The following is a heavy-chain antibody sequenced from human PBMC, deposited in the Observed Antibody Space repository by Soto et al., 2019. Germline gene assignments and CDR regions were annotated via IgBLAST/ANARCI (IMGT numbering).Heavy chain of an antibody. CDR2: ISGGGGST. Sequence: EVQLLESGGGLVQPGGSLRLSCAPSAFTFSNHAMSWVRQAPGKGLEWVSTISGGGGSTYYADSVKGRFTISRDNSKNTLFLQLNSLRAEDTAVYYCAKDFSYCYGSGSYFDYWGQGTLVTVSS. J-gene: IGHJ4*02. D-gene: IGHD3-10*01. CDR1: AFTFSNHA. V-gene: IGHV3-23*01. CDR3: AKDFSYCYGSGSYFDY.